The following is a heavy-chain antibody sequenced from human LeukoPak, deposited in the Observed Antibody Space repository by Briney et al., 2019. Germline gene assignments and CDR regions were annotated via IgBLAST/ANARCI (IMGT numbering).Heavy chain of an antibody. CDR1: GRSHSIGGCS. Sequence: SQTLSLTCVVSGRSHSIGGCSGSWIRQPPGKGREWIGYIYHSGSTHYNPSLKSRVTISVDRSKNQSSLKLSSVTAADTAVYYCARGRGYCSGGSCYVDYWGQGTLVTVSS. CDR3: ARGRGYCSGGSCYVDY. CDR2: IYHSGST. D-gene: IGHD2-15*01. J-gene: IGHJ4*02. V-gene: IGHV4-30-2*01.